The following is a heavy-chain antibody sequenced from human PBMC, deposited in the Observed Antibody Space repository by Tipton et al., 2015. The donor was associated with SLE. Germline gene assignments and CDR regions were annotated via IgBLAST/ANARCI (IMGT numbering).Heavy chain of an antibody. CDR3: AKHRILGATMSPFDY. J-gene: IGHJ4*02. D-gene: IGHD1-26*01. CDR1: GYSFSTYW. Sequence: QLVQSGAEVKKPGESLKISCKGSGYSFSTYWIAWVRQMPGKGLEWMGIIYPGDSDTRYNPSFQGQVTISADKSITTAYLQWSSLKASDSAMYYCAKHRILGATMSPFDYWGQGTLVTVSS. CDR2: IYPGDSDT. V-gene: IGHV5-51*01.